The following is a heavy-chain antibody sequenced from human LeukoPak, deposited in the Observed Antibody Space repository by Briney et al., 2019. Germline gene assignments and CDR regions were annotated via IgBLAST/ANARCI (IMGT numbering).Heavy chain of an antibody. D-gene: IGHD3-16*01. V-gene: IGHV4-39*01. Sequence: PSETLSLTCSVSGGSISNSNYCWGWIRQSPGRGLEWIGSLYYRGDTFYNPSLKSRVTISVDKSKNQFSLKVKSVTATDTAVFYCARAARLQISIIKMIHSAFDVSGRGTMVTVS. CDR3: ARAARLQISIIKMIHSAFDV. J-gene: IGHJ3*01. CDR1: GGSISNSNYC. CDR2: LYYRGDT.